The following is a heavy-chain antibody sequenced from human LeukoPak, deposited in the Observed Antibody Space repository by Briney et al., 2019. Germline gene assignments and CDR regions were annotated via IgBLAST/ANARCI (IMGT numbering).Heavy chain of an antibody. CDR3: ARGPTDSTGDYYYGMDV. CDR1: GVTFSIYA. V-gene: IGHV3-64*01. Sequence: GGSLRLSCAASGVTFSIYAMHWVRRAPGKGLEYISAISRDRGSTYYANSVRGRFTISRDNSKNTLYLQMGSLRAEDMAVYYCARGPTDSTGDYYYGMDVWGPGTTVTVSS. J-gene: IGHJ6*02. D-gene: IGHD4-17*01. CDR2: ISRDRGST.